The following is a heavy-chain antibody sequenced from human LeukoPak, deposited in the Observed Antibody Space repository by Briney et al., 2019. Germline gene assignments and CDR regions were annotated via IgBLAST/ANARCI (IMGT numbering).Heavy chain of an antibody. Sequence: ASVKVSCKASGYIFTGYYMHWVRQAPGQGLEWMGWINPNSDGTNYAQKFQGRVTMTRDTSISTAYMELSRLRSDDTAVYYCARDYYDSSGYPDHWGQGTLVTVSS. J-gene: IGHJ5*02. V-gene: IGHV1-2*02. CDR2: INPNSDGT. D-gene: IGHD3-22*01. CDR1: GYIFTGYY. CDR3: ARDYYDSSGYPDH.